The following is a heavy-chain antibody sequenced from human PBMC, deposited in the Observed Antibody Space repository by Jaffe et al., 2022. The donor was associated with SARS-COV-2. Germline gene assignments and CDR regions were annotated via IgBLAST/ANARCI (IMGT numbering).Heavy chain of an antibody. D-gene: IGHD3-22*01. CDR2: VYHSGIT. J-gene: IGHJ3*02. V-gene: IGHV4-4*02. CDR1: GGSISTSNW. CDR3: ARVARSGYYNRSAFDI. Sequence: QVQLQESGPGLVKPSGTLSLTCVVSGGSISTSNWWTWVRQTPGKGLEWIGEVYHSGITNYNPSLKSRVTISVDKSKNQFSLKLTSVTAADTAVYFCARVARSGYYNRSAFDIWGQGTMVAVSS.